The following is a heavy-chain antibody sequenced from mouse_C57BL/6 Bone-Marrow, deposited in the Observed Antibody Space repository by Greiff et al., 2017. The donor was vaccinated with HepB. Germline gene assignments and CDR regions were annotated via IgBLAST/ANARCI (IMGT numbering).Heavy chain of an antibody. J-gene: IGHJ3*01. D-gene: IGHD2-2*01. V-gene: IGHV1-76*01. CDR2: IYPGSGNT. CDR1: GYTFTDYY. Sequence: VQLQQSGAELVRPGASVKLSCKASGYTFTDYYINWVKQRPGQGLEWIARIYPGSGNTYYNEKFKGKATLTAEKSSSTAYMQLSSLTSEDSAVYFCARSGIYYGYAWFAYWGQGTLVTVSA. CDR3: ARSGIYYGYAWFAY.